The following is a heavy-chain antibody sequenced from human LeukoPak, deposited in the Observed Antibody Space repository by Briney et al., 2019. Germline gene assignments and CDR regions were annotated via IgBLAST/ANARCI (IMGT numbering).Heavy chain of an antibody. V-gene: IGHV4-4*07. D-gene: IGHD6-13*01. CDR3: ARDYPRSSWYYFDY. CDR2: INTSGST. J-gene: IGHJ4*02. Sequence: SETLSLTCTVSGGSISSYYWSWIRQPAGKGLEWIGRINTSGSTNYNPSLKSRVTMSVDTSKNQFSLKLSSVTAADTAVYYCARDYPRSSWYYFDYWGQGTLVTVSS. CDR1: GGSISSYY.